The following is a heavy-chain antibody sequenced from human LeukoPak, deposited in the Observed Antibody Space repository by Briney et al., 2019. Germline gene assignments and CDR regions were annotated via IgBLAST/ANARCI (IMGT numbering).Heavy chain of an antibody. V-gene: IGHV3-21*01. D-gene: IGHD6-19*01. Sequence: PGGSLRLSCAASGFTFSSYSMNWVRQAPGKGLEWVSPISSSSSYIYYADSVKGRFTISRDNAKNSLYLQMNSLRAEDTAVYYRARVLVSSWLEPTPYYFDYWGQGTLVTVSS. J-gene: IGHJ4*02. CDR3: ARVLVSSWLEPTPYYFDY. CDR2: ISSSSSYI. CDR1: GFTFSSYS.